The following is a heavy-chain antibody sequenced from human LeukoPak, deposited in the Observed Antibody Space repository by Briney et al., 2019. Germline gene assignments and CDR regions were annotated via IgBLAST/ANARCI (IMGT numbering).Heavy chain of an antibody. Sequence: SETLSLTCAVYGGSFSGYYWSWIRQPPGKGLEWIGEINHSGSTNYNPSLKSRVTISVDTSKNQFSLKLSSVTAADTAVYYCANVEYCSSTSCSVPFDPWGQGTLVTVSS. J-gene: IGHJ5*02. D-gene: IGHD2-2*01. CDR1: GGSFSGYY. CDR3: ANVEYCSSTSCSVPFDP. CDR2: INHSGST. V-gene: IGHV4-34*01.